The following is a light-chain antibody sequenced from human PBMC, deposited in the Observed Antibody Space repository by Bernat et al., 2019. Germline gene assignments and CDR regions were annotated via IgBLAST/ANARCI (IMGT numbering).Light chain of an antibody. J-gene: IGLJ2*01. CDR2: EVN. V-gene: IGLV2-8*01. Sequence: QSALTQPPSASGSPGQSVNISCTGTSSDVGGYKYVSWYQQHPGKAPKVMIFEVNKRPSGVPDRFSGSKSGNTASLTISGLQAEDEADYYCRSYTGRSSLSFGGGTRLTVL. CDR1: SSDVGGYKY. CDR3: RSYTGRSSLS.